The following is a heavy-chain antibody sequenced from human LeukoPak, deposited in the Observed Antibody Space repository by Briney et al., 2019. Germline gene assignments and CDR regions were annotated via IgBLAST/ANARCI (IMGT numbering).Heavy chain of an antibody. CDR2: ISSSSSYI. CDR1: GFTFSSYS. Sequence: PGGSLRLSCAASGFTFSSYSMNWVRQAPGKGLEWVSSISSSSSYIYYADSVKGRLTISRDNAKNSLYLQMNSLRAEDTAVYYCARGGSSSSSEGYYFDYWGQGTLVTVSS. D-gene: IGHD6-6*01. J-gene: IGHJ4*02. V-gene: IGHV3-21*06. CDR3: ARGGSSSSSEGYYFDY.